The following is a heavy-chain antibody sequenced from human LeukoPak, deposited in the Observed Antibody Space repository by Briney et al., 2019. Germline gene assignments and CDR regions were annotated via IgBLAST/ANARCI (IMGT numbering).Heavy chain of an antibody. CDR1: GFTFSSYA. CDR3: VRDLYGSGRYQRDF. Sequence: GGSLRLSCAASGFTFSSYAMHWVRQAPGKGLEWVAVISYDGSNEYYADSVKGRFTISRDNSKNTLYLQMNSLRAEDTAVYYCVRDLYGSGRYQRDFWGQGTLVTVSS. D-gene: IGHD3-10*01. CDR2: ISYDGSNE. V-gene: IGHV3-30-3*01. J-gene: IGHJ4*02.